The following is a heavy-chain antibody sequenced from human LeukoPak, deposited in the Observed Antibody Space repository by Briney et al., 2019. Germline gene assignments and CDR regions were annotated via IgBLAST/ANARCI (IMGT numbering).Heavy chain of an antibody. CDR2: IKSDGSST. Sequence: GGSLRLSCAASGFTFSRYWMHWVRQAPGKGLVWASRIKSDGSSTNYADSVKGRFTISRDNAKNTLYLQMNSLRAEDTAVYYCARDGYNSDFGDYWGQGTLVTVSS. V-gene: IGHV3-74*01. J-gene: IGHJ4*02. CDR3: ARDGYNSDFGDY. CDR1: GFTFSRYW. D-gene: IGHD5-24*01.